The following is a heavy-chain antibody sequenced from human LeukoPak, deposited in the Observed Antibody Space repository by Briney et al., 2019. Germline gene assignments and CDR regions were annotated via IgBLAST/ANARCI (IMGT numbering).Heavy chain of an antibody. CDR1: GFTFITYT. CDR2: ISSSSSTK. D-gene: IGHD1-26*01. Sequence: GGSLRLSCAASGFTFITYTMIWVRQAPGKGLEWVSSISSSSSTKYYADSVKGRFTVSRDNANNSLYLQVASLRDEDTAIYYCARMRGPTTGALDIWGPGTMVAVSS. V-gene: IGHV3-48*02. J-gene: IGHJ3*02. CDR3: ARMRGPTTGALDI.